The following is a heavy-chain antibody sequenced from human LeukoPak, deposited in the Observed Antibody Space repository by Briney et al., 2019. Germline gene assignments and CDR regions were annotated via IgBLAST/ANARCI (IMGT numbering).Heavy chain of an antibody. CDR1: GGSIRYTGYY. CDR3: ARDLRSVAEAPTYYFDY. V-gene: IGHV4-39*07. CDR2: VYYSGST. Sequence: SETLSLTCTVSGGSIRYTGYYWGWIRQPPGKGLEWIGSVYYSGSTYYNPSLKSRVTILVDTSKNQFSLKLSSVTAADTAVYYCARDLRSVAEAPTYYFDYWGQGTLVTVSS. J-gene: IGHJ4*02. D-gene: IGHD6-13*01.